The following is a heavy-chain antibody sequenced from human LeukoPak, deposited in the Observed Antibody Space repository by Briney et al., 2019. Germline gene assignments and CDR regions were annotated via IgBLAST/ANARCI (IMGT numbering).Heavy chain of an antibody. V-gene: IGHV3-30-3*01. D-gene: IGHD3-3*01. Sequence: GGSLRLSCAASGFTFSSYTMHWVRQAPGKGLEWVAVISYDGSNKYYADSVKGRFTISRDNSKNTLYLQMNSLRAEDTAVYYCARPNTTTGEFWSGYYEHYYFDYWGQGTLVTVFS. CDR2: ISYDGSNK. CDR1: GFTFSSYT. CDR3: ARPNTTTGEFWSGYYEHYYFDY. J-gene: IGHJ4*02.